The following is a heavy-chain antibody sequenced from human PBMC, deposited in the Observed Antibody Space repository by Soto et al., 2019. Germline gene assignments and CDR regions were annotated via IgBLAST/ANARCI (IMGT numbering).Heavy chain of an antibody. CDR2: ISSSSSTI. CDR3: ARGNPYYGRRGYYGPRDLPDY. Sequence: GAALRLSCGASGVMLSSYSMNGVRQAPGKGLEWVSYISSSSSTIYYADSVKGRFTISKDNAKNSLYLQMNSLRDEDTAVYYCARGNPYYGRRGYYGPRDLPDYWAQGTFVTVSP. CDR1: GVMLSSYS. J-gene: IGHJ4*02. V-gene: IGHV3-48*02. D-gene: IGHD3-22*01.